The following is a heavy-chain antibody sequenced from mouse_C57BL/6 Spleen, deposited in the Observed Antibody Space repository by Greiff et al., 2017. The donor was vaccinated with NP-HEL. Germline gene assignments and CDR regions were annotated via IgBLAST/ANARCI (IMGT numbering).Heavy chain of an antibody. CDR2: IHPSDSDT. D-gene: IGHD1-1*01. J-gene: IGHJ4*01. CDR3: AIRPFYYGSSHSPYYYAMDY. Sequence: QVQLQQPGAELVKPGASVKVSCKASGYTFTSYWMHWVKQRPGQGLKWIGRIHPSDSDTNYNQKFKGKATLTVDKSSSTAYMQLSSLTSEDSAVYYCAIRPFYYGSSHSPYYYAMDYWGQGTSVTVSS. CDR1: GYTFTSYW. V-gene: IGHV1-74*01.